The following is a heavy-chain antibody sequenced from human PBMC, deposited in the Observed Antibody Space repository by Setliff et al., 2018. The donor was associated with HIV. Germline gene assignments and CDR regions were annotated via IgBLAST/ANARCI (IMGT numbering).Heavy chain of an antibody. J-gene: IGHJ5*01. CDR1: GDSITTGVYD. V-gene: IGHV4-61*09. CDR3: ARLNLEQWVQRIDS. Sequence: PSETLSLTCTVSGDSITTGVYDWSWIQQPAGQGLEWIGHIYASDNSGSTSYNPSLNTRVTISVDTSKKQFSLKLSSVTAADTAVYYCARLNLEQWVQRIDSWGQGTLVTVSS. CDR2: IYASDNSGST. D-gene: IGHD6-19*01.